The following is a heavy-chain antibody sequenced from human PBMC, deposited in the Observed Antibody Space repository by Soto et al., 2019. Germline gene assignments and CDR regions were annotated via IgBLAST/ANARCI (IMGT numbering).Heavy chain of an antibody. V-gene: IGHV4-34*01. CDR1: GGSFSGYY. D-gene: IGHD3-10*01. J-gene: IGHJ6*02. CDR3: ARHAMVRGVLGYYYYGMDV. Sequence: SETLSLTCAVYGGSFSGYYWSWIRQPPGKGLEWVGEINHSGSTNYNPSLKSRVTISVDTSKNQFSLKLSSVTTADTAVYYCARHAMVRGVLGYYYYGMDVWGQGTTVTVSS. CDR2: INHSGST.